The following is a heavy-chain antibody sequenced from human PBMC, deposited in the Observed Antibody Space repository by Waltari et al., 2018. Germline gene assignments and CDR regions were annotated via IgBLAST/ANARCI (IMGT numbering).Heavy chain of an antibody. CDR1: GFTFRSYA. V-gene: IGHV3-23*01. Sequence: VQLLESGGGLVQSGGSLRLSCAASGFTFRSYAMNWVSQDPGEGVGGVSVISGSGGSTDYADSVKGRFTISRDNSKNTLYLQMNNLRVEDTAVYYCASSLYGDYTQIWGRVFDYWGQGTLVTVSS. CDR2: ISGSGGST. CDR3: ASSLYGDYTQIWGRVFDY. D-gene: IGHD4-17*01. J-gene: IGHJ4*02.